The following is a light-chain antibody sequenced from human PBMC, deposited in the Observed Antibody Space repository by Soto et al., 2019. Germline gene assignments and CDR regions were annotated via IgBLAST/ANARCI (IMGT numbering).Light chain of an antibody. V-gene: IGKV3-20*01. J-gene: IGKJ5*01. Sequence: EIVMTQSPATLSVSPGEIATLSFRASQSVSSSYLAWYQQKPGQAPRLLIYDASTRATGIPDRFSGSGSGTDFSLTISRLEPEDFAVYYCQQYGSSVTFGQGTRLEIK. CDR3: QQYGSSVT. CDR2: DAS. CDR1: QSVSSSY.